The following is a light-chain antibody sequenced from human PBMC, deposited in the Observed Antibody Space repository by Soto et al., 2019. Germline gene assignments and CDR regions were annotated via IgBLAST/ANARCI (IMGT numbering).Light chain of an antibody. CDR3: AAWDDSLSGYV. CDR2: SNN. Sequence: QSVLTQPPSVSGAPGQRVSISCTGSTSNIGAPYDVHWYQHLPGTAPKLLIYSNNQRPSGVPDRFSGSKSGTSASLAISGLRSEDEADYYCAAWDDSLSGYVFGTGTKVTVL. CDR1: TSNIGAPYD. V-gene: IGLV1-47*02. J-gene: IGLJ1*01.